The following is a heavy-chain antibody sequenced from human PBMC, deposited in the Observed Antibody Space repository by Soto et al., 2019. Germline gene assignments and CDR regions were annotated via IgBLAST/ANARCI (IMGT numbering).Heavy chain of an antibody. D-gene: IGHD3-22*01. CDR1: GASISSDDYY. CDR3: ARETFDSIGNWFDT. V-gene: IGHV4-30-4*01. J-gene: IGHJ5*02. CDR2: IYNRGST. Sequence: QVQLQESGPGLVKPSQTLSLTCTVSGASISSDDYYWSWFRQPPGKGLEWIGYIYNRGSTKYNPSLGSRGNVFLDTTKNQCSLSLSPVTAADTAVNYCARETFDSIGNWFDTWGLGTLVTVSS.